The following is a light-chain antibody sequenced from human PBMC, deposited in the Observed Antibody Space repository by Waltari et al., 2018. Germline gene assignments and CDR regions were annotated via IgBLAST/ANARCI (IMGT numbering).Light chain of an antibody. Sequence: QSALPPPAPVSVTPGQSYTISCTGTTRAVGNYDLVSWYPQHPGKAPNLLICEVLKRPSGVASRFSGSKSGNTASLTISGLQGEDEADYYCCSYAGRGTYVFGSGTKVTVL. CDR1: TRAVGNYDL. CDR3: CSYAGRGTYV. CDR2: EVL. J-gene: IGLJ1*01. V-gene: IGLV2-23*02.